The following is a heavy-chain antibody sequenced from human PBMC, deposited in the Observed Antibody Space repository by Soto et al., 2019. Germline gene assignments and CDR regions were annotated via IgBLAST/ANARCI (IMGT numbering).Heavy chain of an antibody. Sequence: SETLSLTCSVSGGSIRSYYWNWIRQAPGKGLEWIGYISNSGTSYYNPSLRGRVTISADTSKNQFSLKMTSVTAADTAVYFCARERFTMTGGVITTAWFDPWGPGTRVTVS. CDR2: ISNSGTS. J-gene: IGHJ5*02. V-gene: IGHV4-59*01. D-gene: IGHD3-16*02. CDR3: ARERFTMTGGVITTAWFDP. CDR1: GGSIRSYY.